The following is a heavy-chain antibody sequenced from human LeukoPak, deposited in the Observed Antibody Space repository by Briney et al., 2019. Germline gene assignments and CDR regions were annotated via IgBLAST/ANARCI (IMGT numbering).Heavy chain of an antibody. Sequence: PSETLSLTCTVSGGSISSYYWSWIRQPPGKGLEWIGYIYYSGSTNYNPSLKSRVTISVDTSKNQFSLKLNSVTAADTAVYYCAGTGLFFDYWSQGTLVTVSS. CDR1: GGSISSYY. D-gene: IGHD7-27*01. CDR2: IYYSGST. V-gene: IGHV4-59*01. J-gene: IGHJ4*02. CDR3: AGTGLFFDY.